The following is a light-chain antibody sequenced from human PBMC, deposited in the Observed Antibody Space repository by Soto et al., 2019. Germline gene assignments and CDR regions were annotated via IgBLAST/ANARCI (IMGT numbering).Light chain of an antibody. CDR3: QVWDSSTVV. CDR1: KMGSKN. Sequence: SYELTQPLSGSVALGQTARITCGGNKMGSKNVHWYQQKPGQAPVLVIYRDINRPSGIPERFSGSNSGNTATLTISRAQAGDEADYYCQVWDSSTVVFGGGTKLTVL. CDR2: RDI. V-gene: IGLV3-9*01. J-gene: IGLJ2*01.